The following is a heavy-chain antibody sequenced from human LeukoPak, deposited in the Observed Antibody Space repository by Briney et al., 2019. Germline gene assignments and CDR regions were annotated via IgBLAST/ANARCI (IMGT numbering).Heavy chain of an antibody. D-gene: IGHD6-13*01. J-gene: IGHJ4*02. V-gene: IGHV3-20*01. CDR3: ARVAAAAGLYYFDY. CDR2: INWNGGST. Sequence: GGSLRLSCAASGFTFDDYGMSWVRQAPGKGLEWVSGINWNGGSTGYADSVKGRFTISRDNAKISLYLQMNSLRAEDTALYHCARVAAAAGLYYFDYWGQGTLVTVSS. CDR1: GFTFDDYG.